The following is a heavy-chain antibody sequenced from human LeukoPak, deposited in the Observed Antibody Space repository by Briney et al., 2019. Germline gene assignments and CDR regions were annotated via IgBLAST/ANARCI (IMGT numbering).Heavy chain of an antibody. Sequence: GGSLRLSCVASGFIFRNYAMHWVRQAPGKGLEWVAVGSHDGRNKIYGDSVKARFTISRDNSKNTVYLQMDNLRPEDTAVYYCAKDRDSSTWSFFDFWGQGTLVTVSS. V-gene: IGHV3-30*18. J-gene: IGHJ4*02. CDR1: GFIFRNYA. CDR2: GSHDGRNK. CDR3: AKDRDSSTWSFFDF. D-gene: IGHD6-13*01.